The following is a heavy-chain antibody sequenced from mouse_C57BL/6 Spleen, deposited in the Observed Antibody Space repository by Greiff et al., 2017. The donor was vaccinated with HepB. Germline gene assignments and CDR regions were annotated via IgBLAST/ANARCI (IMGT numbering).Heavy chain of an antibody. CDR1: GFTFSDYG. CDR3: ARQGGNYPFAY. D-gene: IGHD2-1*01. V-gene: IGHV5-15*04. J-gene: IGHJ3*01. Sequence: EVKVEESGGGLVQPGGSLKLSCAASGFTFSDYGMAWVRQAPRKGPEWVAFISNLAYSIYYADTVTGRFTISRENAKNTLYLEMSSLRSEDTAMYYCARQGGNYPFAYWGQGTLVTVSA. CDR2: ISNLAYSI.